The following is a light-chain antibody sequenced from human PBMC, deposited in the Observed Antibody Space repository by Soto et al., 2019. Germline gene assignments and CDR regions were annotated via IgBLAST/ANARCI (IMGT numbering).Light chain of an antibody. CDR2: TAS. CDR3: QQSYITPRI. J-gene: IGKJ1*01. CDR1: QSVRDY. V-gene: IGKV1-39*01. Sequence: IEMIQSPFSLFASVGDRVTLTCQASQSVRDYVNWYQQRPGKAPNLLIYTASTLHSGVPSRFSGSGSGTFFTLTISGLQPEDFATYYCQQSYITPRIFGQGTKVDIK.